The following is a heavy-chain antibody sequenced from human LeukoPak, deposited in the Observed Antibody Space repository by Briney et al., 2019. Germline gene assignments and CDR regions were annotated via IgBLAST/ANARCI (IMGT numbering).Heavy chain of an antibody. Sequence: EASVKVSCKASGYTFSDYGVTWVRQAPGQGLEWMGWISVSSGTTTYAENFQGRVTLTTDSSTSTAYMEVTSLTFDDTAVYYCARDVSRGYMDYWGHGTLVTVAS. CDR3: ARDVSRGYMDY. V-gene: IGHV1-18*01. J-gene: IGHJ4*01. CDR2: ISVSSGTT. CDR1: GYTFSDYG.